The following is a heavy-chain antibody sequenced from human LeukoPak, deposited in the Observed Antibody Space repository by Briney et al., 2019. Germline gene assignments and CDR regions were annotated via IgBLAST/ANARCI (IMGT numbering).Heavy chain of an antibody. D-gene: IGHD2-21*02. V-gene: IGHV4-61*08. Sequence: SQTLSLTCAVSGGSISSGGYSWSRIRQPPGKGLEWIGFIYYSGSTNYNPSLKSRVTISADTSKNQFSLKLSSVTAADTAVYYWAGAHSFTALDYWGQGTLVTVSS. J-gene: IGHJ4*02. CDR3: AGAHSFTALDY. CDR1: GGSISSGGYS. CDR2: IYYSGST.